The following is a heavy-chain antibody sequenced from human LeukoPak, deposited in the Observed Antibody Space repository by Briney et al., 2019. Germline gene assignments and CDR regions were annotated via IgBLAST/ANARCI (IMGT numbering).Heavy chain of an antibody. CDR3: ARDVGEYCSSTNCYASDY. V-gene: IGHV1-2*02. J-gene: IGHJ4*02. CDR1: GYTFTGYY. CDR2: SSPNSGGT. D-gene: IGHD2-2*01. Sequence: ASVKVSCKASGYTFTGYYIHWVRQAPGQGLEWMGWSSPNSGGTNYAQKFQGRVTMTRDTSISTAYMELSRLRSDDTAVYYCARDVGEYCSSTNCYASDYWGQGTLVTVSP.